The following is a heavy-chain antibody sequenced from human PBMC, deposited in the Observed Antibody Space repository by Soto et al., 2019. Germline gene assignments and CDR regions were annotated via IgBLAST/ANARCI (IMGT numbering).Heavy chain of an antibody. J-gene: IGHJ6*02. CDR2: IGTAGDT. CDR3: ARGIAAAGTYYYGMDV. V-gene: IGHV3-13*01. CDR1: GFTFSSYD. D-gene: IGHD6-13*01. Sequence: EVQLVESGGGLVQPGGSLRLSCAASGFTFSSYDMHWVRQATGKGLEWVSAIGTAGDTYYPGSVKVRFTISRENAKNSLYLQMNSLRAEDTAVYYCARGIAAAGTYYYGMDVWGQGTTVTVSS.